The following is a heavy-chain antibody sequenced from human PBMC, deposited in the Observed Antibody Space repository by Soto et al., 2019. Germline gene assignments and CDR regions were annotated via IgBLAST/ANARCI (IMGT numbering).Heavy chain of an antibody. D-gene: IGHD3-10*01. J-gene: IGHJ4*02. CDR2: INPSGGST. V-gene: IGHV1-46*01. Sequence: GASVKVSCKASGYTFTSYYMHWVRQAPGQGLEWMGIINPSGGSTSYAQKFQGRVTMTRDTSTSTVYMELSSLRSEDTAVYYCARFGTYGSGSYRSYYFDYWGQGTLVTVSS. CDR1: GYTFTSYY. CDR3: ARFGTYGSGSYRSYYFDY.